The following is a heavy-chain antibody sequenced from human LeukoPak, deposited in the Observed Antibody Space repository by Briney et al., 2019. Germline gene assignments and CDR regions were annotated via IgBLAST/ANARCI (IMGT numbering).Heavy chain of an antibody. D-gene: IGHD3-16*01. Sequence: SETLSLTCTVSGGSISSYYWSWIRQPPGKGLEWIGYISYSGITNYNPSLKSRVTISIDTSKNQFSLKLSSVTAADTVVYYCARGVNWIDPWGQGTLVTVSS. CDR3: ARGVNWIDP. J-gene: IGHJ5*02. CDR2: ISYSGIT. V-gene: IGHV4-59*01. CDR1: GGSISSYY.